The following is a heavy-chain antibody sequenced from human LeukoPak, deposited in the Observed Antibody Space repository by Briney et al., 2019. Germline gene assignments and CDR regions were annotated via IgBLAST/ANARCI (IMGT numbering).Heavy chain of an antibody. J-gene: IGHJ4*02. CDR2: IYYSGST. D-gene: IGHD6-13*01. CDR1: GGPISSSSYY. Sequence: SETLSLTCTVSGGPISSSSYYWGWIRQPPGKGLEWIGSIYYSGSTYYNPSLKSRVTISVDTSKNQFFLKLSSVTAAGTAVYYCARRSSNWYYFDYWGQGTLVTVSS. V-gene: IGHV4-39*01. CDR3: ARRSSNWYYFDY.